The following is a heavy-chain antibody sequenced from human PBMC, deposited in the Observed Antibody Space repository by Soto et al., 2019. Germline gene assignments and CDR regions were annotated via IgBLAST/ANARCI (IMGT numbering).Heavy chain of an antibody. CDR2: IYYSGST. Sequence: QVQLQESGPGLVKPSQTLSLTCTVSGGSISSGDYYWSWIRQPPGKGLEWIGYIYYSGSTYYNPSLKSRVTISLDTSKNQFSLQLSSVTAADTAVYYCARQTDILVLAAILADRPPWFDPWGQGTLVTVSS. D-gene: IGHD2-2*01. CDR3: ARQTDILVLAAILADRPPWFDP. CDR1: GGSISSGDYY. V-gene: IGHV4-30-4*01. J-gene: IGHJ5*02.